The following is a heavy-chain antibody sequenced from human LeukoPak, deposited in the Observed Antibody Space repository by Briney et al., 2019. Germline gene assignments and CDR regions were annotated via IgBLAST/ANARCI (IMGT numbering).Heavy chain of an antibody. Sequence: NPGGSLRLPCPASGFTFSDYYMSWIRQAPGKGLEWVSYISSSGSTIYYADSVKGRFTISRDNAKNSLYLQMNSLRVEDTAVYYCARGTRRSSPFDYWGQGTLVTVSS. D-gene: IGHD6-6*01. CDR3: ARGTRRSSPFDY. V-gene: IGHV3-11*01. CDR2: ISSSGSTI. J-gene: IGHJ4*02. CDR1: GFTFSDYY.